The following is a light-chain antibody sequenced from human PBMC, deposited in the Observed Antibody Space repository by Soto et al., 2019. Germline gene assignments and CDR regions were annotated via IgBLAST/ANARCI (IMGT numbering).Light chain of an antibody. CDR1: SSNIGSNT. CDR2: SNN. J-gene: IGLJ1*01. Sequence: QSVLTQPPSASGTPGQRVTISCSGSSSNIGSNTVNWYQQLPGTAPKLLIYSNNQRPSGVPDRFSGSKSGTSASLAISGLHSEDEADYYCAAWDDSLNGSYVFGTGTKVTVL. V-gene: IGLV1-44*01. CDR3: AAWDDSLNGSYV.